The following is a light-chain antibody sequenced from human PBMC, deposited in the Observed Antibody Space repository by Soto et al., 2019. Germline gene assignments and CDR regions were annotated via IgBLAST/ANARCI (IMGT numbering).Light chain of an antibody. V-gene: IGKV3-15*01. CDR1: QSVSGH. CDR3: HQYHYWWT. J-gene: IGKJ1*01. CDR2: GAS. Sequence: EIVMTQSPATLSVSPGERVTLSCRASQSVSGHLAWDQQKPGQSPRLIISGASTRATGIPARFSGRGSGTEFTLTISSLQSEDFAVYYCHQYHYWWTFGQGTRVEIK.